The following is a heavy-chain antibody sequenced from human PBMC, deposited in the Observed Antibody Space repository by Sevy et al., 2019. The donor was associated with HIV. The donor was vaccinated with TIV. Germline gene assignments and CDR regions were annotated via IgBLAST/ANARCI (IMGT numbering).Heavy chain of an antibody. CDR2: ISRSGSTI. Sequence: GGSLRLSCEASGFTFSDYYMSWIRQAPGKGLEWVSYISRSGSTINYADSVKGRFTISRDNAKNSLYLQINSLRAEDTAVYYCARENTMIEEPGWFDPWGQGTLVTVSS. J-gene: IGHJ5*02. CDR1: GFTFSDYY. V-gene: IGHV3-11*01. CDR3: ARENTMIEEPGWFDP. D-gene: IGHD3-22*01.